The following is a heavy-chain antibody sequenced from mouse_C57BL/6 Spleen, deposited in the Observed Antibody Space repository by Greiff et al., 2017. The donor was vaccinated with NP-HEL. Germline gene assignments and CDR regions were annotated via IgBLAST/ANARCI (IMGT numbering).Heavy chain of an antibody. CDR3: ARYYYYGSSYGWYFDV. CDR1: GFTFTDYY. CDR2: IRNKANGYTT. Sequence: EVKVEESGGGLVQPGGSLSLSCAASGFTFTDYYMSWVRQPPGKALEWLGFIRNKANGYTTEYSASVKGRFTISRDNSQSILYLQMNALRAEDSATYYCARYYYYGSSYGWYFDVWGTGTTVTVSS. J-gene: IGHJ1*03. V-gene: IGHV7-3*01. D-gene: IGHD1-1*01.